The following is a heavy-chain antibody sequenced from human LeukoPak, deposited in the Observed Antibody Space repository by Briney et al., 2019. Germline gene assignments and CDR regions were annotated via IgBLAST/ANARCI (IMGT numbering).Heavy chain of an antibody. CDR1: GDSINAYY. Sequence: PSETLSLTCTVSGDSINAYYWGWIRQPPGKGLEWIGYIYFSGTTKYIPSLESRVTISVDTAKNQFSLKLRSVTAADTALYYCARSKWGVIGYCGGDCDPPAFDIWGQGRLVTVSS. D-gene: IGHD2-21*02. J-gene: IGHJ3*02. V-gene: IGHV4-59*08. CDR2: IYFSGTT. CDR3: ARSKWGVIGYCGGDCDPPAFDI.